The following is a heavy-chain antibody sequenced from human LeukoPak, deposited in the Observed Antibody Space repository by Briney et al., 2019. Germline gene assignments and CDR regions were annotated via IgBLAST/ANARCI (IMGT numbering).Heavy chain of an antibody. Sequence: SETLSLTCAVYGGSFSSYYWSWIRQPPGKGLEWIGYIYYSGSTNYNPSLKSRVTISVDTSENQFSLKLSSVTAADTAVYYCAKYVSTGWFDLWGQGTLVTVSS. CDR3: AKYVSTGWFDL. D-gene: IGHD5/OR15-5a*01. CDR2: IYYSGST. V-gene: IGHV4-59*08. CDR1: GGSFSSYY. J-gene: IGHJ5*02.